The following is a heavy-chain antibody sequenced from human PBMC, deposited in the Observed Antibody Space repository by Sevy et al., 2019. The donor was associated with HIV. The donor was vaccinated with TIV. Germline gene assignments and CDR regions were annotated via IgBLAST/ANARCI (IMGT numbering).Heavy chain of an antibody. D-gene: IGHD2-2*01. V-gene: IGHV4-59*01. CDR1: GGSISSYY. Sequence: SETLSLTCTVSGGSISSYYWSWIRQPPGKGLEWIGYIYYSGSTNYNPSLKSRVTISVDTSKNQFSLKLSSVTAADTAVYYCARVGRGSSETPGWFDPWGQGTLVTVSS. J-gene: IGHJ5*02. CDR2: IYYSGST. CDR3: ARVGRGSSETPGWFDP.